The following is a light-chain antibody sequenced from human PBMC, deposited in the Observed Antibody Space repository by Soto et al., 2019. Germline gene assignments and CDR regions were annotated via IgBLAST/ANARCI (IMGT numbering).Light chain of an antibody. V-gene: IGKV4-1*01. Sequence: DIVMTQSPDSLAVSLGETATINCKSSQNVLYSSNNKNYLAWYQQKPGQPPKLLIYWASTRESGVPDRFSGSGSGTDSTLTISSLQAEDVAVYYCQQYYSTPLTFGGGTMVEIK. CDR3: QQYYSTPLT. J-gene: IGKJ4*01. CDR1: QNVLYSSNNKNY. CDR2: WAS.